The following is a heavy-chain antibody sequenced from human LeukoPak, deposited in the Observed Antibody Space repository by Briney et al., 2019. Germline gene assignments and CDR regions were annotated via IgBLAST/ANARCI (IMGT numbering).Heavy chain of an antibody. Sequence: PGGSLRLSCAASGFTFSRYTMNWVRQAPGKGLEWVSAISGSGGSTYYADSVKGRFTISRDNSKNTLYLQMNSLRAEDTAVYYCAKEDIVVVVAAFDYWGQGTLVTVSS. CDR1: GFTFSRYT. D-gene: IGHD2-15*01. CDR2: ISGSGGST. CDR3: AKEDIVVVVAAFDY. J-gene: IGHJ4*02. V-gene: IGHV3-23*01.